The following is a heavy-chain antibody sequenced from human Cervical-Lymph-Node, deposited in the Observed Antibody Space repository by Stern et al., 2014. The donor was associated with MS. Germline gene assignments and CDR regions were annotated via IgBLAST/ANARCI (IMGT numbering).Heavy chain of an antibody. CDR3: ARAGGGTRGYNYIDAFDL. J-gene: IGHJ3*01. CDR1: GYTFTHYG. D-gene: IGHD5-18*01. Sequence: QVQLVESGAEVQKPGASVEVSCKVSGYTFTHYGISWVRQAPGQGLEWMGWFNVYSGDTNSADYLQGRVTITPVTSPHTPFQSLRSRRTDDTAVYYCARAGGGTRGYNYIDAFDLWGQGTMVTVSS. V-gene: IGHV1-18*01. CDR2: FNVYSGDT.